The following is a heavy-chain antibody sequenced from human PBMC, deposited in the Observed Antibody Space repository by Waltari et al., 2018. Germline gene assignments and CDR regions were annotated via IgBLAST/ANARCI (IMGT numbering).Heavy chain of an antibody. V-gene: IGHV4-39*01. CDR1: GGSISSSSYY. CDR3: ATKRESSASGFDY. Sequence: QLQLQESGPGLVKPSETLSFTCTVSGGSISSSSYYWGWIRQPPGKGLEWIGRIYYSGSTYYNPSLKSRATISVDTSKNQFSLKLSSVTAADTAVYYCATKRESSASGFDYWGQGTLVTVSS. CDR2: IYYSGST. D-gene: IGHD6-19*01. J-gene: IGHJ4*02.